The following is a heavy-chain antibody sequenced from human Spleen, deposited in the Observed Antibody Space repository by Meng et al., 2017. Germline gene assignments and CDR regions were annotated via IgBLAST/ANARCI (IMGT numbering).Heavy chain of an antibody. J-gene: IGHJ5*02. CDR2: TRNKANSYTT. CDR3: TTDLPFTEGGVITT. V-gene: IGHV3-72*01. CDR1: GFTFSDHY. Sequence: GESLKISCAASGFTFSDHYMDWVRQAPGKGLEWVGRTRNKANSYTTEYAASVKGRFTISRDDAKNTLYLQMNSLKTEDTAVYYCTTDLPFTEGGVITTWGQGTLVTVSS. D-gene: IGHD3-16*02.